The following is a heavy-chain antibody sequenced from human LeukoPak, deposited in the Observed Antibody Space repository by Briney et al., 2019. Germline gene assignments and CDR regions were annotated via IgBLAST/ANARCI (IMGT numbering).Heavy chain of an antibody. D-gene: IGHD6-13*01. J-gene: IGHJ4*02. CDR3: ARQRTHSSSWYQDY. Sequence: SETLSLICTVSGGSISGYYWSWIRQPPGKALEWIGYILYSGSTTYNPSLKSRVTISVDTSKNQFSLKLSSVIAADTAVYYCARQRTHSSSWYQDYWGQGTLVTVSA. CDR2: ILYSGST. CDR1: GGSISGYY. V-gene: IGHV4-59*01.